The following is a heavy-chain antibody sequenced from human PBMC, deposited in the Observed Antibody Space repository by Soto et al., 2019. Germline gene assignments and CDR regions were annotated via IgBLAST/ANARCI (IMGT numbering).Heavy chain of an antibody. CDR2: IKSKTDGGTT. Sequence: EVQLVESGGGLVKPGGSLRLSCAASGFTFSNAWMSWVRQAPGKGLEWVGRIKSKTDGGTTDYAAPVKGRFTISRDDSKNTLYLQMNSLKTEDTAVYYCTTGPPCSSTSCFHGRAGKDWGQGTLVTVSS. CDR1: GFTFSNAW. CDR3: TTGPPCSSTSCFHGRAGKD. D-gene: IGHD2-2*01. V-gene: IGHV3-15*01. J-gene: IGHJ4*02.